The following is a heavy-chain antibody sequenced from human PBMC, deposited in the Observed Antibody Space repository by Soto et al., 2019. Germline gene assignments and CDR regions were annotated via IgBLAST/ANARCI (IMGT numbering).Heavy chain of an antibody. Sequence: GGSLRLSCAASGFTFSSYGMHWVRQAPGKGLEWVAVISYDGSNKYYADSVKGRFTISRDNSKNTLYLQMNSLRAEDTAVYYCAKSVVWFGELLTELEGMDVWGQGTTVTVSS. CDR1: GFTFSSYG. D-gene: IGHD3-10*01. CDR2: ISYDGSNK. CDR3: AKSVVWFGELLTELEGMDV. J-gene: IGHJ6*02. V-gene: IGHV3-30*18.